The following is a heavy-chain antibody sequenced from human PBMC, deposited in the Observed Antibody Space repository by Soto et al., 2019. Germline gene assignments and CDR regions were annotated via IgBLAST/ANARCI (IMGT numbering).Heavy chain of an antibody. J-gene: IGHJ6*02. CDR1: GYTFTSYG. CDR3: ARDCSGGSCYSDGYYYYGMAV. Sequence: SVKVSCKASGYTFTSYGISWVRQAPGQGLEWMGWISAIIGTANYAQKLQGRVTITADESTSTAYMELSSLRSEDTAVYYCARDCSGGSCYSDGYYYYGMAVWGQGTTVTVSS. V-gene: IGHV1-69*13. D-gene: IGHD2-15*01. CDR2: ISAIIGTA.